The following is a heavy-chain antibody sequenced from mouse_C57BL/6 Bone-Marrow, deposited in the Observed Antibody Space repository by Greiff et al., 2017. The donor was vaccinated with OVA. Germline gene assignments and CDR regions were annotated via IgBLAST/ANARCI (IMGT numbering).Heavy chain of an antibody. CDR2: INPNNGGT. Sequence: EVQLQESGPELVKPGASVKIPCKASGYTFTDYNMDWVKQSHGKSLEWIGDINPNNGGTIYNQKFKGKATLTVDKSSSTAYMELRSLTSEDTAVYYCARSSYDYDRYFDVWGTGTTVTVSS. V-gene: IGHV1-18*01. J-gene: IGHJ1*03. CDR1: GYTFTDYN. CDR3: ARSSYDYDRYFDV. D-gene: IGHD2-4*01.